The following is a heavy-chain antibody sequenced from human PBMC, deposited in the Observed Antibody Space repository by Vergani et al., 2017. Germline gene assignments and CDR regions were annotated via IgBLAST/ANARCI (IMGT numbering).Heavy chain of an antibody. D-gene: IGHD1-1*01. CDR2: IYYSGST. J-gene: IGHJ4*02. Sequence: QVQLQESGPGLVKPSQTLSLTCTVSGGSISSYYWSWIRQPPGKGLEWIGYIYYSGSTNYNPSLKSRVTISVDTSKNQFSLKLSSVTAADTAVYYCASLGPRYNWNAVDYWGQGTLVTVSS. CDR3: ASLGPRYNWNAVDY. V-gene: IGHV4-59*01. CDR1: GGSISSYY.